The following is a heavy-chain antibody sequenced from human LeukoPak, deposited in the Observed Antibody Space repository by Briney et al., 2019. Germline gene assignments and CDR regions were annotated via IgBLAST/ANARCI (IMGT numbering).Heavy chain of an antibody. CDR2: INHSGST. Sequence: SETLSLTCAVYGGSLSSYYWIWIRQPPGKGLEWIGEINHSGSTTYNPSLKSRVALSVDTSRNQVSLKLTSLTAADTAVYFCARALLWPTGTFDIWGQGTMVAVSS. V-gene: IGHV4-34*01. CDR3: ARALLWPTGTFDI. J-gene: IGHJ3*02. D-gene: IGHD2-8*02. CDR1: GGSLSSYY.